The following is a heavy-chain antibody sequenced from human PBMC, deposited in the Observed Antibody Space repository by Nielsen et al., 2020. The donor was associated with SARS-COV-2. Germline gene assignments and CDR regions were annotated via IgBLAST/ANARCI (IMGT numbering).Heavy chain of an antibody. D-gene: IGHD5-18*01. J-gene: IGHJ6*02. CDR3: AREKGGYGPAGYGMDV. Sequence: ASVKVSCKASGYTFTGYYMHWVRQAPGQGLEWMGWINPNSGGTNYAQKFQGRVTMTRDTSISTAYMELSRLRSDDTAVYYCAREKGGYGPAGYGMDVWGQGTTVTVSS. CDR2: INPNSGGT. CDR1: GYTFTGYY. V-gene: IGHV1-2*02.